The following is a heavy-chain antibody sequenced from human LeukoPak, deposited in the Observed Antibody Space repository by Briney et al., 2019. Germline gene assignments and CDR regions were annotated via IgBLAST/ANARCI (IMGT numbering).Heavy chain of an antibody. Sequence: PGGSLRLSCAASGFTFSSYSMNWVRQAPGKGPEWVSSISSSSSYIYYADSVKGRFTISRDNAKNSLYLQMNSLRAEDTAVYYCARGTYYYDSSGYNPTYWGQGTLVTLSS. CDR1: GFTFSSYS. J-gene: IGHJ4*02. D-gene: IGHD3-22*01. CDR3: ARGTYYYDSSGYNPTY. V-gene: IGHV3-21*01. CDR2: ISSSSSYI.